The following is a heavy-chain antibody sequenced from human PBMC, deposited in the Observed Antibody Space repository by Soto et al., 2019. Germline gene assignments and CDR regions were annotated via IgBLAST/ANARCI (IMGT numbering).Heavy chain of an antibody. CDR3: ARAGHYYDSSGYAT. D-gene: IGHD3-22*01. CDR1: GYSFATSG. J-gene: IGHJ5*02. V-gene: IGHV1-18*01. Sequence: ASVKVSCKGSGYSFATSGISWVRQAPGQGLEWMGWISAYNGNTNYEQKLQDRVTMTTDTSTSTAYLELRSLRSDDTAVYYCARAGHYYDSSGYATWGQGTLVTVSS. CDR2: ISAYNGNT.